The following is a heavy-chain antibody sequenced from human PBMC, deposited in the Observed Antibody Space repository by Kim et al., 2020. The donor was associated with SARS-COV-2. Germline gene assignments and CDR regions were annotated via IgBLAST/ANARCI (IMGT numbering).Heavy chain of an antibody. CDR3: AREPNSSSWYFFGARYYYYGMDV. V-gene: IGHV1-46*01. J-gene: IGHJ6*02. Sequence: ASVKVSCKASGYTFTSYYMHWVRQAPGQGLEWMGIINPSGGSTSYAQKIQGRVTMTRDTSTSTVYMELSSLRSEDTAVYYCAREPNSSSWYFFGARYYYYGMDVWGQGTTVTVSS. CDR2: INPSGGST. D-gene: IGHD6-13*01. CDR1: GYTFTSYY.